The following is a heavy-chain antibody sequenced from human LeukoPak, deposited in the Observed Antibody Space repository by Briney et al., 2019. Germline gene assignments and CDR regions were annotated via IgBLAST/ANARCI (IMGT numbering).Heavy chain of an antibody. CDR3: ASGADILTGYYGY. D-gene: IGHD3-9*01. CDR1: GFTFSSYS. V-gene: IGHV3-21*01. CDR2: ISSSSSYI. J-gene: IGHJ4*02. Sequence: GGSLRLSCAASGFTFSSYSMNWVRQALGKGLEWVSSISSSSSYIYYADSVKGRFTISRDNAKNSLYLQMNSLRAEDTAVYYCASGADILTGYYGYWGQGTLVTVSS.